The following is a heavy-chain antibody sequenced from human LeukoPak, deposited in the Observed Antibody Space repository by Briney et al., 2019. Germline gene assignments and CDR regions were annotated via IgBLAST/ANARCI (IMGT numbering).Heavy chain of an antibody. CDR2: IYTSGST. V-gene: IGHV4-4*07. Sequence: SETLSLTCTVSGGSISSYYWSWIRQPAGKGLEWIGRIYTSGSTNYNPSLKGRVTMSVDTSKNQFSLKLSSVTAADTAVYYCASPSGGYSDDAFDIWGQGTMVTVSS. J-gene: IGHJ3*02. CDR3: ASPSGGYSDDAFDI. CDR1: GGSISSYY. D-gene: IGHD5-18*01.